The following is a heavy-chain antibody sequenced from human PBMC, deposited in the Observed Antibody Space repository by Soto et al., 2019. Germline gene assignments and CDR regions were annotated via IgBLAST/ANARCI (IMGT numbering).Heavy chain of an antibody. V-gene: IGHV1-18*01. J-gene: IGHJ5*02. CDR3: ARDPDIVVVVAKVTNWFDP. CDR1: GGTFSSYA. Sequence: ASVKVSCKASGGTFSSYAISWVRQAPGQGLEWMGWISAYNGNTNYAQKLQGRVTTTTDTSTSTAYMELRSLRSDDTAVYYCARDPDIVVVVAKVTNWFDPWGQGTLVTVSS. D-gene: IGHD2-15*01. CDR2: ISAYNGNT.